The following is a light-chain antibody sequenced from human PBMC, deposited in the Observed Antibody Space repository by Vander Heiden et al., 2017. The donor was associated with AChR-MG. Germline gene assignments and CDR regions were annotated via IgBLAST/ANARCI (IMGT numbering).Light chain of an antibody. CDR2: AAS. V-gene: IGKV1-9*01. CDR1: QGISSY. CDR3: QQLYSNPQT. J-gene: IGKJ1*01. Sequence: IQLTQSPSSLSASMGDRVTITCRASQGISSYLAWYQQKPGKPPKLLIYAASTLQSGVPSRFSGSGSGTDFTLTISSLQPEDFATYYCQQLYSNPQTFGQGTKVEIK.